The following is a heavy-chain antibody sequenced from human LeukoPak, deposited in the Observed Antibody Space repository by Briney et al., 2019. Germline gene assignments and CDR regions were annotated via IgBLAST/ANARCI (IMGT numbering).Heavy chain of an antibody. V-gene: IGHV1-69*01. CDR2: IIPIFGTA. CDR3: ARGGRGAIFGVVITYYYYYGMDV. Sequence: GSSVKVSCKASGGTFSSYAISWVRQAPGQGLEWMGGIIPIFGTANYAQKFQGRVTITADESTSTAYMELSSLRSEDTAVYYCARGGRGAIFGVVITYYYYYGMDVWGQGTTVTVSS. J-gene: IGHJ6*02. D-gene: IGHD3-3*01. CDR1: GGTFSSYA.